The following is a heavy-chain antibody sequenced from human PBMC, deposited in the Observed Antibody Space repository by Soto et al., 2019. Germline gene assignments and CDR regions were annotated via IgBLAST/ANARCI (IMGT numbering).Heavy chain of an antibody. V-gene: IGHV3-30-3*01. Sequence: GGSLRLSCAASGFTFSSYAMHWVRQAPGKGLEWVAVISYDGSNKYYADSVKGRFTISRDNSKNTLYLQMNSLRAEDTAVYYCARDGLGGYFDYGGQG. CDR2: ISYDGSNK. CDR1: GFTFSSYA. J-gene: IGHJ4*02. CDR3: ARDGLGGYFDY. D-gene: IGHD3-16*01.